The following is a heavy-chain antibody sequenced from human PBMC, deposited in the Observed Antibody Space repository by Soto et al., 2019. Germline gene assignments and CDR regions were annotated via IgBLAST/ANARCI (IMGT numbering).Heavy chain of an antibody. CDR3: ARDQLATYSGYESAFDY. D-gene: IGHD5-12*01. CDR2: IIPILGIA. J-gene: IGHJ4*02. CDR1: GGTFSSYT. Sequence: SVKVSCKASGGTFSSYTISWVRQAPGQGLEWMGRIIPILGIANYAQKFQGRVTITADKSTSTAYMELSSLRSEDTAVYYCARDQLATYSGYESAFDYWGQGTLVTVSS. V-gene: IGHV1-69*04.